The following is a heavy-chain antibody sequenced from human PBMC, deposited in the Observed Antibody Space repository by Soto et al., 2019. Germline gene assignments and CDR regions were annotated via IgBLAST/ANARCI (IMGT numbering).Heavy chain of an antibody. CDR1: GGTFSSYA. D-gene: IGHD5-12*01. J-gene: IGHJ6*02. CDR2: IIPIFGTA. Sequence: SVKVSCKASGGTFSSYAISWVRQAPGQGLEWMGGIIPIFGTANYAQKFQGRVTITADESTSTAYMELSSLRSEDTAVYYCARAFKGDIVATITLYYYGMDVWGQGTTVTVSS. V-gene: IGHV1-69*13. CDR3: ARAFKGDIVATITLYYYGMDV.